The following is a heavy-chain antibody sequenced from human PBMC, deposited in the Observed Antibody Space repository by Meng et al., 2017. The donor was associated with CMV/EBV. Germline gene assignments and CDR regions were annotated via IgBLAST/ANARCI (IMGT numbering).Heavy chain of an antibody. CDR2: IYTSGST. J-gene: IGHJ4*02. CDR3: AREMPIAAAGCFDY. CDR1: GGSISSYY. V-gene: IGHV4-4*07. D-gene: IGHD6-13*01. Sequence: GHLQVRGPGLVKPSEPLSLTCTVSGGSISSYYWSWIRQPAGKGLEWIGRIYTSGSTNYNPSLKSRVTMSVDTSKNQFSLKLSSVTAADTAVYYCAREMPIAAAGCFDYWGQGTLVTVLL.